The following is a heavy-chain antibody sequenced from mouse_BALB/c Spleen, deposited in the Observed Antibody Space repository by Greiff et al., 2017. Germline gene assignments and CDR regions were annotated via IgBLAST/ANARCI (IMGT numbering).Heavy chain of an antibody. Sequence: QVQLQQPGAELVKPGASVKMSCKASGYTFTSYNMHWVKQTPGQGLEWIGAIYPGNGDTSYNQKFKGKATLTADKSSSTAYMQLSSLTSEDSAVYYCARLRFDYWGQGTTLTVSS. CDR3: ARLRFDY. J-gene: IGHJ2*01. V-gene: IGHV1-12*01. CDR2: IYPGNGDT. CDR1: GYTFTSYN. D-gene: IGHD1-1*01.